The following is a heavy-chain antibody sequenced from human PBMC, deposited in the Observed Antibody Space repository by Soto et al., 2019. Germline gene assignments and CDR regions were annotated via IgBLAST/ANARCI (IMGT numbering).Heavy chain of an antibody. CDR2: TWFDESNQ. D-gene: IGHD3-16*01. CDR1: GFTFSRYG. CDR3: ARDRAGGVATTWGIDY. Sequence: QVQLVESGGSVVQPGRSLRLSCAASGFTFSRYGMHWVRQAPGKGLEWVALTWFDESNQLYADSVKGRFTISRDTSKNPLYLQMNSLRAEDTAVYYCARDRAGGVATTWGIDYWGQGTLVTVSS. J-gene: IGHJ4*02. V-gene: IGHV3-33*01.